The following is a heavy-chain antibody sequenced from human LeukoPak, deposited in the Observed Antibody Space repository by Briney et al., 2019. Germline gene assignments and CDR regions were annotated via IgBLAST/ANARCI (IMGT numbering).Heavy chain of an antibody. Sequence: GASVKVSCKASGYTFTGYYMHWVRQAPGQGLEWMGWINPNIGGTNYAQKFQGRVTMTRDTSISTAYMELSSLRSDDTAVYYCVRGDGRGEDWGQGTLVTVSS. CDR3: VRGDGRGED. CDR1: GYTFTGYY. D-gene: IGHD3-10*01. J-gene: IGHJ4*02. V-gene: IGHV1-2*02. CDR2: INPNIGGT.